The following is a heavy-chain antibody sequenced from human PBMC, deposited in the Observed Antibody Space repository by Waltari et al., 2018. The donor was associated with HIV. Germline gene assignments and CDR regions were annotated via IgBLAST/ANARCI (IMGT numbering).Heavy chain of an antibody. J-gene: IGHJ4*02. D-gene: IGHD3-16*01. CDR3: VRGGEGTYGDY. CDR2: ISRDSRYI. CDR1: AFRFSSYS. Sequence: DVQLVESGGGLVKPGGSLRLARAGSAFRFSSYSMNWVRQAPGKGLEWVSSISRDSRYIYYADSVKGRFTISRDNARNSLFLQMNSLRADDTAVYYCVRGGEGTYGDYWGQGTLVTVSS. V-gene: IGHV3-21*01.